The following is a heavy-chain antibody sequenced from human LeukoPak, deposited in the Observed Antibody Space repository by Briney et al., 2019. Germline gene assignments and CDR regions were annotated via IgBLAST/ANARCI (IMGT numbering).Heavy chain of an antibody. J-gene: IGHJ4*02. CDR3: AKDRAYYYDSSGYYFDY. Sequence: AGGSLRLSCAASGFTFSSYGMHWVRQAPGKGLKWVAFIRYDGSNKYYADSVKGRFTISRDNSKNTLYLQMNSLRAEDTAVYYCAKDRAYYYDSSGYYFDYWGQGTLVTVSS. CDR1: GFTFSSYG. D-gene: IGHD3-22*01. CDR2: IRYDGSNK. V-gene: IGHV3-30*02.